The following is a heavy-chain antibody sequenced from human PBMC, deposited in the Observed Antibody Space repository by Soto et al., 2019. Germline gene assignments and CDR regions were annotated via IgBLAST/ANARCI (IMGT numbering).Heavy chain of an antibody. CDR1: GGSFSGYY. Sequence: PSETLSLTCAVYGGSFSGYYWSWIRQPPGKGLEWIGEINHSGSTNYNPSLKSRVTISVDTSKNQFSLKLSSVTAADTAVYYCARGRPSIVVVVAATKYYFDYWGQGTLVTVSS. V-gene: IGHV4-34*01. J-gene: IGHJ4*02. CDR3: ARGRPSIVVVVAATKYYFDY. D-gene: IGHD2-15*01. CDR2: INHSGST.